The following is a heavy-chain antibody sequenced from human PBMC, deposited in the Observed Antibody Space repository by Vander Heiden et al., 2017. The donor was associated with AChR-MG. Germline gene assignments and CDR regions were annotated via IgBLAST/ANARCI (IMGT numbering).Heavy chain of an antibody. CDR1: GFTFDAYA. Sequence: EVQLVESGGGLVQPGRSLRLSCAASGFTFDAYAMHGGRQAPGEGLGWVSGYRLNSGSIGYADSGEGPFTISRGNGKNSLYLQKNRLRAGDTGLFYCAKDPRPYSSGPHFDYWGQGTLVTVSS. D-gene: IGHD6-19*01. V-gene: IGHV3-9*01. CDR3: AKDPRPYSSGPHFDY. CDR2: YRLNSGSI. J-gene: IGHJ4*02.